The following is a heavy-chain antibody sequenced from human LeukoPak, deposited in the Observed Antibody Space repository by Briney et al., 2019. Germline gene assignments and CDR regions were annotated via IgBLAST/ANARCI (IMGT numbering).Heavy chain of an antibody. J-gene: IGHJ4*02. CDR1: GYSFTDYG. V-gene: IGHV1-18*04. D-gene: IGHD6-13*01. Sequence: GASVKVSCKASGYSFTDYGITWVRQAPGQGLEWMGWISGDSGNTNYAQKVQGRATMTTDTSRSTAYMELRSLTYDDTAVYYCARGGATSFGAAAGTRYWGRGTLLTVSS. CDR3: ARGGATSFGAAAGTRY. CDR2: ISGDSGNT.